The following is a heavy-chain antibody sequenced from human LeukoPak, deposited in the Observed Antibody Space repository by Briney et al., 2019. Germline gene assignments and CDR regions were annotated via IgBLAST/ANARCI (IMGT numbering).Heavy chain of an antibody. V-gene: IGHV1-8*01. CDR2: MNPNSGNT. CDR3: ARGDYYDSSGSNWFDP. Sequence: APVKVSCKASGYTFTSYDINWVRQATGQGLEWMGWMNPNSGNTGYAQKFQGRVTMTRNTSISTAYMELSSLRSEDTAVYYCARGDYYDSSGSNWFDPWGQGTLVTVSS. CDR1: GYTFTSYD. J-gene: IGHJ5*02. D-gene: IGHD3-22*01.